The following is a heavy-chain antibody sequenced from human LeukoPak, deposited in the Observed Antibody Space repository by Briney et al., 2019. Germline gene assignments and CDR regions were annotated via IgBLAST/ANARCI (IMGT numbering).Heavy chain of an antibody. V-gene: IGHV3-23*01. CDR2: ISGSGDHT. Sequence: GGSLRLSCAASGFTFSSYSVSWVRQAPGKGLEWVSVISGSGDHTDYADSVKGRFTISRDNSKNTLYLQMNSLRAEDTAVYYCAKDTLDIVLMVYAIPDAFDIWGQGTMVTVSS. CDR1: GFTFSSYS. CDR3: AKDTLDIVLMVYAIPDAFDI. J-gene: IGHJ3*02. D-gene: IGHD2-8*01.